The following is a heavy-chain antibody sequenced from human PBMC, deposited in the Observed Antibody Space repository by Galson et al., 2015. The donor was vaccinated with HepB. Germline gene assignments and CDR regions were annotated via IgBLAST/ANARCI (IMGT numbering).Heavy chain of an antibody. V-gene: IGHV3-9*01. CDR1: GFTFDDYA. CDR3: AKDGADGAYGDHDAFDI. J-gene: IGHJ3*02. Sequence: SLRLSCAASGFTFDDYAMHWVRQAPGKGLEWVSGISWNSGSIGYADSVKGRFTISRDNAKNSLYLQMNSLRAEDTALYYCAKDGADGAYGDHDAFDIWGQGTMVTVSS. CDR2: ISWNSGSI. D-gene: IGHD4-17*01.